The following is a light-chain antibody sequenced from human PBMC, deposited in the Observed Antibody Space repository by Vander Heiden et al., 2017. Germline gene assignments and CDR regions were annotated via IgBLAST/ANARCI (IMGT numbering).Light chain of an antibody. J-gene: IGKJ3*01. CDR1: QNVSSN. CDR2: NAT. CDR3: QQYNNWPLV. V-gene: IGKV3-15*01. Sequence: IVLTQPPATLSVSPGGRATLSCRASQNVSSNLAWYQQKPGQAPWLLIHNATTRATGRPDRFSGSGSGTEFSLTISSLQAEDFAVYYCQQYNNWPLVFGPGTKVDIK.